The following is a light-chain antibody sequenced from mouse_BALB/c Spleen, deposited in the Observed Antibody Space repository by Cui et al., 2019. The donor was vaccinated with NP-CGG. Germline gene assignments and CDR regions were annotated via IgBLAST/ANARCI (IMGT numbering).Light chain of an antibody. CDR2: GTI. Sequence: AVVTQESALTTSPGDTVTLTCRSSTGAVTTSNYANWVQEKPNHLFTGLIGGTINRAPGVPARFSGSLIGDKAALTITGAQTEDEAIYFCALWYSNHWVFGGGTKTDCP. V-gene: IGLV1*01. J-gene: IGLJ1*01. CDR3: ALWYSNHWV. CDR1: TGAVTTSNY.